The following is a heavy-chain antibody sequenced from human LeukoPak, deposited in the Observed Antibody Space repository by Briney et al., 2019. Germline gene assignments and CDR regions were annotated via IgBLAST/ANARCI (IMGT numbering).Heavy chain of an antibody. CDR2: IYYCGST. J-gene: IGHJ6*03. CDR1: VGSISCYY. V-gene: IGHV4-59*01. CDR3: ARETPESTTGTTYPLYYYYMDV. D-gene: IGHD1-1*01. Sequence: TSSETLSLTCTVSVGSISCYYWRWIRQPPGKGLEWIGYIYYCGSTYTKPSRKSRVTKAEDTHNNQFSLKLSSVTAADSAVYYCARETPESTTGTTYPLYYYYMDVWGKGATVTVSS.